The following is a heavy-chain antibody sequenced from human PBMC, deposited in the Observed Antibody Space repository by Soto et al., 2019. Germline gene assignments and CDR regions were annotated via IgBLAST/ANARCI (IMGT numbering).Heavy chain of an antibody. J-gene: IGHJ5*02. D-gene: IGHD4-17*01. V-gene: IGHV5-51*01. CDR2: IYPGDSDT. Sequence: GESLKISCKGSGYSFTSYWIGWVRQMPGKGLEWMGIIYPGDSDTRYSPSFQGQVTISADKSISTAYLQWSSLKASDTAMYYCARLRDYAGGGEGFPNWFDPWGQGTLVTVSS. CDR3: ARLRDYAGGGEGFPNWFDP. CDR1: GYSFTSYW.